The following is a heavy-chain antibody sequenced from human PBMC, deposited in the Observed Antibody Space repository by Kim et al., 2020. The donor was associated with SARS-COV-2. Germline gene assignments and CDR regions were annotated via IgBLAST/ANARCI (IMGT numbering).Heavy chain of an antibody. CDR2: T. J-gene: IGHJ4*02. Sequence: TYYADSVKGRFTISRDNSKTTLYLQMNSLRAEDTAVYYCAKGVSRGAFDYWGQGTLVTVSS. D-gene: IGHD3-16*01. V-gene: IGHV3-23*01. CDR3: AKGVSRGAFDY.